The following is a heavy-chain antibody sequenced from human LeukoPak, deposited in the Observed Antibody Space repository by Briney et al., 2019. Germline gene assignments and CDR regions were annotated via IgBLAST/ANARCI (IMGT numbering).Heavy chain of an antibody. Sequence: SETLSLTCTVSGGSISSHYWSWIRQPPGKGLGWIGYIYYSGSTNYNPSLKSRVTISVDTSKNQFSLKLSSVTAADTAVYYCATAAPGGPYYMDVWGKGNTVTVSS. CDR1: GGSISSHY. V-gene: IGHV4-59*11. CDR2: IYYSGST. CDR3: ATAAPGGPYYMDV. J-gene: IGHJ6*03.